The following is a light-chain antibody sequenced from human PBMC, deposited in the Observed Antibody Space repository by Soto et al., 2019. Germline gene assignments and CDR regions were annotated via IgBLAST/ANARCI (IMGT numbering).Light chain of an antibody. Sequence: EIVLTQSPGTLSLSPGERATLSCRASQSIRSNYLAWYQQKPGQAPRLLIYGASSRATDIPDRFSGSGSGTDFTLTISRLEPEDFAVYCCHQYGNSPGTFGQGTKVEIK. J-gene: IGKJ2*01. V-gene: IGKV3-20*01. CDR3: HQYGNSPGT. CDR2: GAS. CDR1: QSIRSNY.